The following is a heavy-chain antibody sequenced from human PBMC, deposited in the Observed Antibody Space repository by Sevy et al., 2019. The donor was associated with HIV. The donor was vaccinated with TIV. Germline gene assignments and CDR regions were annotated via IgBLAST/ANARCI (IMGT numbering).Heavy chain of an antibody. J-gene: IGHJ4*02. D-gene: IGHD3-22*01. Sequence: GGSLRLSCAVSGFTFNNAWMNWVRQAPGTGLQWVGLIKSKIDGATTDYAAAVKGRFTISIDDSNNTLYLQMNSLKIEDTAVYYCATAPGYYDCAAFDDWGPGTLVTVSS. V-gene: IGHV3-15*01. CDR1: GFTFNNAW. CDR3: ATAPGYYDCAAFDD. CDR2: IKSKIDGATT.